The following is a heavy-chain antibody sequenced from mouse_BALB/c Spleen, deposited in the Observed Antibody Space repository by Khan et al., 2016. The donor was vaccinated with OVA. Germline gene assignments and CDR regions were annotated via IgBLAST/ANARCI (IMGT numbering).Heavy chain of an antibody. Sequence: QVQLKESGPGLVAPSQRLSITCTVSGFSLTGYGVNWVRQPPGKGLEWLGMIWGDGSTDYNSVLKSRLSISKDNSKSQIFLKMNSLQTDDTARYYGARAYYGNYREAMDYWGQGTSGTVSS. J-gene: IGHJ4*01. CDR1: GFSLTGYG. CDR3: ARAYYGNYREAMDY. CDR2: IWGDGST. V-gene: IGHV2-6-7*01. D-gene: IGHD2-10*01.